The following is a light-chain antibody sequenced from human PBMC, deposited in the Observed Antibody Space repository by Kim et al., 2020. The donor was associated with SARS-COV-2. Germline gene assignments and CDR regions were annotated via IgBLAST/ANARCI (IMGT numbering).Light chain of an antibody. CDR3: QQYHDLPYT. J-gene: IGKJ2*01. CDR2: WSS. V-gene: IGKV4-1*01. CDR1: QSVSNK. Sequence: AVCLAERATFNCKSSQSVSNKLVWYQQKPGQPPKLLIRWSSDRESGVPDRFSGSGSGTDFTLSISSLQAEDVAVYHCQQYHDLPYTFGQGTKLEI.